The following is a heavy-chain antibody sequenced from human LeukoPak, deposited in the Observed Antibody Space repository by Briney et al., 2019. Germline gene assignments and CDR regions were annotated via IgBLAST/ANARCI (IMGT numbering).Heavy chain of an antibody. Sequence: PGGSLRLSCAASGFTVSSNYMSWVRQAPGKGLEWVSVIYSGGSTYYADSVKGRFTISRDNSKNTLYLQMNSLRAEDTAVYYCAKTFTYYDLLTGLHSWGQGSLVTVSS. V-gene: IGHV3-53*01. CDR2: IYSGGST. CDR3: AKTFTYYDLLTGLHS. CDR1: GFTVSSNY. J-gene: IGHJ4*02. D-gene: IGHD3-9*01.